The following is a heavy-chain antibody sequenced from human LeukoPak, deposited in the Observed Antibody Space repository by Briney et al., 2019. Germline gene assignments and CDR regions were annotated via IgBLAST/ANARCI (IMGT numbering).Heavy chain of an antibody. CDR3: ATDQFSA. V-gene: IGHV3-48*01. J-gene: IGHJ5*02. Sequence: GGSLRLSCTASGFRFSNYAMNWVRQARGKGLAWVSYISTTSGAIYYADSVKGRFIMSRDNAKDSVNLQMNGLRADDTAVYYCATDQFSAWGQGTLVTVSS. CDR2: ISTTSGAI. CDR1: GFRFSNYA. D-gene: IGHD5-24*01.